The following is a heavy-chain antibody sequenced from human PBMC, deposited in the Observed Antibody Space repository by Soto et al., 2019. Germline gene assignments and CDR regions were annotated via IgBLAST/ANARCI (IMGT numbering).Heavy chain of an antibody. J-gene: IGHJ4*02. V-gene: IGHV4-4*01. CDR3: ARGGGGAGDYNGNFDY. Sequence: SETLSLTCDVSGGSISSTNWCSWVRQPPGKGLEWIGEIYHSGVTNYSPSLRSRVTMSVDKSKNQFSLNLRSVTAADTAVYRCARGGGGAGDYNGNFDYWGQGILVTVSS. CDR2: IYHSGVT. CDR1: GGSISSTNW. D-gene: IGHD4-17*01.